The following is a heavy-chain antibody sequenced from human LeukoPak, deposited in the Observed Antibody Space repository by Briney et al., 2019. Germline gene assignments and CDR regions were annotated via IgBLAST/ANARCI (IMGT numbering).Heavy chain of an antibody. CDR2: MNPNSGNT. CDR3: AREERGFWYYDDTSGSAFDI. J-gene: IGHJ3*02. D-gene: IGHD3-22*01. Sequence: ASVKVSCKASGYTFTGYYMHWVRQATGQGLEWMGWMNPNSGNTGYAQKFQGRVTMTRNTSISTAYMELSSLRSEDTAVYYCAREERGFWYYDDTSGSAFDIWGQGTMVTVSS. CDR1: GYTFTGYY. V-gene: IGHV1-8*02.